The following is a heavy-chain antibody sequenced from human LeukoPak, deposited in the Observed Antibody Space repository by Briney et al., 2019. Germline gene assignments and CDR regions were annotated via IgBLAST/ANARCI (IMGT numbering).Heavy chain of an antibody. Sequence: SSETLSLTCTVSGDSISSSYWSWIRQPAGKGLEWIGRIYTSGRTNNNPSLKSRVTMSVDTSKNQLSLKLSSVTAADTAVYYCARGGNSGLPWWHYFDYWGQGTLVTVSS. CDR3: ARGGNSGLPWWHYFDY. V-gene: IGHV4-4*07. CDR1: GDSISSSY. J-gene: IGHJ4*02. CDR2: IYTSGRT. D-gene: IGHD4-23*01.